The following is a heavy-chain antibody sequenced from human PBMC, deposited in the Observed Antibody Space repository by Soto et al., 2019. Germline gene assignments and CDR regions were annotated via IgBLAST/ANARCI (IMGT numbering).Heavy chain of an antibody. Sequence: GGSLRLSCAASGFTFSSYGMHWVRQAPGKGLEWVAVISYDGSNKYYADSVKGRFTISRDNSKNTLYLQMNSLRAEDTAVYYCAKDLGYYDFWRMNGYYYYYGMDVWGQGTTVTVSS. CDR2: ISYDGSNK. CDR1: GFTFSSYG. D-gene: IGHD3-3*01. CDR3: AKDLGYYDFWRMNGYYYYYGMDV. V-gene: IGHV3-30*18. J-gene: IGHJ6*02.